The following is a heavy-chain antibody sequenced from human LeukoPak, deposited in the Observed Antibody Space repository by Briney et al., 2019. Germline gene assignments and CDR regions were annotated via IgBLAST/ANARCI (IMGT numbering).Heavy chain of an antibody. CDR1: GFTFSSYS. V-gene: IGHV3-21*01. CDR2: ISSGSSYI. J-gene: IGHJ4*02. CDR3: ALEGNLKWLDY. Sequence: GGSLRLSCAASGFTFSSYSMNWVRQAPGKGLEWASSISSGSSYIYNADSVKGRFTISRDNAKNSLYLQMNSLRAEDTAVYYCALEGNLKWLDYWGQGTLVTVSS. D-gene: IGHD1-14*01.